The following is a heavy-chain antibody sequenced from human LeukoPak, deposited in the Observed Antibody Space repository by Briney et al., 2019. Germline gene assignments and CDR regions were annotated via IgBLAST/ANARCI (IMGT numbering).Heavy chain of an antibody. Sequence: ASVKVSCKASGYTFPSYFMHWVRQAPGQGLEWMGIINPTGGSTTYAQKFQGRVTMTRDTSTSTVHMELSGLRSEDTAVYYCARDQEGFDYWGQGTLVTVSS. CDR3: ARDQEGFDY. J-gene: IGHJ4*02. V-gene: IGHV1-46*01. CDR1: GYTFPSYF. CDR2: INPTGGST.